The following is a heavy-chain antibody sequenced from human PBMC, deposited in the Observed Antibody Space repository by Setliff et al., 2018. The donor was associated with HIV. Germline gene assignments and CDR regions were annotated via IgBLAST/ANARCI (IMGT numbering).Heavy chain of an antibody. D-gene: IGHD6-19*01. J-gene: IGHJ4*02. V-gene: IGHV1-69*13. CDR1: GGTFSSYA. CDR3: ARDSGSGWYGGDY. Sequence: SVKVSYKASGGTFSSYAINWVRQAPGQGPEWMGGIIPIFATANYAQKFQGRVTITADESTSKAYMELSSLRSEDTAVYYCARDSGSGWYGGDYWGQGTLVTVSS. CDR2: IIPIFATA.